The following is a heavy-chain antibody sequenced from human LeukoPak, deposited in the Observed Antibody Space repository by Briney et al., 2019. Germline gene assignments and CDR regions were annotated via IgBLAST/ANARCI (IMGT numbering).Heavy chain of an antibody. V-gene: IGHV3-53*01. J-gene: IGHJ4*02. CDR2: IYSGGST. Sequence: PGGSLRLSCAASGFTVSSNYMSWVRQAPGKGLEWVSAIYSGGSTYYADSVMARFTISRGNSKNTLYLLMNSLRAEDTAVYYCARSSGIGWYDYWGQGTLVTVSS. CDR1: GFTVSSNY. D-gene: IGHD6-19*01. CDR3: ARSSGIGWYDY.